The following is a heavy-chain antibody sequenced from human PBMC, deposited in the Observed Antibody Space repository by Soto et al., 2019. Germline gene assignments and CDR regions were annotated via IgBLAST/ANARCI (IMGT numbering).Heavy chain of an antibody. CDR3: AMTRLYDTGTNDYHRDALDI. D-gene: IGHD3-22*01. CDR1: GFSFGTYV. V-gene: IGHV3-23*01. J-gene: IGHJ3*02. Sequence: EVQLLESGGGMVEPRGSLKLSCAASGFSFGTYVMNWVRQAPGKGLEWVSGISGSGGRVYSADSVKGRFTISRDNSRNTLYMQMNSLRGEDTAIYYCAMTRLYDTGTNDYHRDALDIWGQGTKVTVSS. CDR2: ISGSGGRV.